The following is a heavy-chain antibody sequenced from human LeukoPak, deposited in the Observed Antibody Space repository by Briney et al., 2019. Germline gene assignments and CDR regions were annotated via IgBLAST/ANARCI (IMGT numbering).Heavy chain of an antibody. CDR1: GFTFSSYW. V-gene: IGHV3-7*01. CDR3: ARKYYYDSSGYWVFDY. J-gene: IGHJ4*02. Sequence: GGSLRLSCAASGFTFSSYWMSWVRQAPGKVLEWVANIKKDGSEKYYVDSVKGRFTISRDNAKNSPYLQMNSLRAEDTAVYYCARKYYYDSSGYWVFDYWGQGTLVTVSS. D-gene: IGHD3-22*01. CDR2: IKKDGSEK.